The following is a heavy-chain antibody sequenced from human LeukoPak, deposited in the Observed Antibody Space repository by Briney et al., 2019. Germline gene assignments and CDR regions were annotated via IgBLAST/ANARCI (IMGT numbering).Heavy chain of an antibody. Sequence: PGGSLRLSCAASGFTFSSYRMSWVRQAPGKGLEWVANIKQDGSEKYYVDSVKGRFTISRDNAKNSLYLQMNSLRAEDTAVYYCARGDSSSRGDYYYMDVWGKGTTVTVSS. CDR2: IKQDGSEK. CDR1: GFTFSSYR. V-gene: IGHV3-7*01. D-gene: IGHD6-13*01. CDR3: ARGDSSSRGDYYYMDV. J-gene: IGHJ6*03.